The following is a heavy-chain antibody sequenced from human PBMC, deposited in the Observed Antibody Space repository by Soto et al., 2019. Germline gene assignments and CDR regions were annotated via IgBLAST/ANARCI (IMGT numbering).Heavy chain of an antibody. Sequence: GGSLRLSCAASGFTSSSYEMNWVRQAPGKGLEWVSYISSSGSTIYYADSVKGRFTISRDNAKNSLYLQMNSLRAEDTAVYYCARGAWGSGSYYYYGMDVWGQGTTVTVSS. J-gene: IGHJ6*02. V-gene: IGHV3-48*03. CDR2: ISSSGSTI. CDR3: ARGAWGSGSYYYYGMDV. D-gene: IGHD3-10*01. CDR1: GFTSSSYE.